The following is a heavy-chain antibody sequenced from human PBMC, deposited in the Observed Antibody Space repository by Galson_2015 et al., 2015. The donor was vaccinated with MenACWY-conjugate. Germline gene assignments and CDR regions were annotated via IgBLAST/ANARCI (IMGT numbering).Heavy chain of an antibody. CDR2: IKQDGSEK. D-gene: IGHD3-16*01. CDR1: GFTFSSYW. J-gene: IGHJ6*02. Sequence: SLRLSCAASGFTFSSYWMSWVRQAPGKGLEWVANIKQDGSEKYYVDSVKGRFTISRDNAKNSLYLQMNSLRGEDTAVYYCAVGGEDELYYSGMDVWGQGTTVTVSS. V-gene: IGHV3-7*01. CDR3: AVGGEDELYYSGMDV.